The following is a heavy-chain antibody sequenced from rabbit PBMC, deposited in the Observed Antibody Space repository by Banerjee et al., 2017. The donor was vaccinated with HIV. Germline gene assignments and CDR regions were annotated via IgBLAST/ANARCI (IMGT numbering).Heavy chain of an antibody. Sequence: QEQLEESGGDLVKPEGSLTLTCTASGFSFSSGYWICWVRQAPGKGLEWIACIYAGSSGSTDYASWAKGRFTISNTSSTTVTLQMTSLTAADTATYFCARITDTSGMALWGPGTLVTVS. CDR2: IYAGSSGST. D-gene: IGHD1-1*01. J-gene: IGHJ4*01. V-gene: IGHV1S45*01. CDR1: GFSFSSGYW. CDR3: ARITDTSGMAL.